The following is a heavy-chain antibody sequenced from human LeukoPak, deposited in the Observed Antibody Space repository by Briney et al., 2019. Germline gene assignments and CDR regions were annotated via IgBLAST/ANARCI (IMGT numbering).Heavy chain of an antibody. D-gene: IGHD5-18*01. Sequence: GGSLRLSSAASGFTFSTYNMHWVRQAPGKGLEWVALMLSDESNKYHADSVKGRFTISRDNSKNALFLQMNSLRDEDTAVYYCAKDSGYSYGHGLDYWGQGTLVTVSS. CDR2: MLSDESNK. V-gene: IGHV3-30*02. J-gene: IGHJ4*02. CDR3: AKDSGYSYGHGLDY. CDR1: GFTFSTYN.